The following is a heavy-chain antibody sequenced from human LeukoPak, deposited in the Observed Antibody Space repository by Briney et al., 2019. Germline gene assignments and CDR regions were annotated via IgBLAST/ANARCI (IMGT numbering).Heavy chain of an antibody. V-gene: IGHV3-30*02. CDR1: GLTFSSYG. Sequence: GGSLRLSCAASGLTFSSYGMHWVRQAPGKGLEWVAFIRYDGSKKNYADSVKGRFSISRDNSKNTLYLQMNSLRAEDTAVYYCAKLDLYDFDYWGQGTLVTVSS. CDR2: IRYDGSKK. D-gene: IGHD3/OR15-3a*01. J-gene: IGHJ4*02. CDR3: AKLDLYDFDY.